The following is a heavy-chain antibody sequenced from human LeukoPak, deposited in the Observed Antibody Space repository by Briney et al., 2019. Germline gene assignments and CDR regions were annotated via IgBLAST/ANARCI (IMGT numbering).Heavy chain of an antibody. V-gene: IGHV4-61*02. CDR3: ARELSPRDGKGYYFDY. Sequence: PSQTLSLTCTVSGGSISSGSCYWSWIRQPAGKALEWIGRIYSSGSTNYNPSLKSRVTISVDTSKNQFSLKLSSVTAADTAMYYCARELSPRDGKGYYFDYWGQGTLVTVSS. J-gene: IGHJ4*02. CDR1: GGSISSGSCY. D-gene: IGHD2-21*02. CDR2: IYSSGST.